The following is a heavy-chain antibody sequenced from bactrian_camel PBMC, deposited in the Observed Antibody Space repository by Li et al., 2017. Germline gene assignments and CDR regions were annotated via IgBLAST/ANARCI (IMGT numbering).Heavy chain of an antibody. Sequence: HVQLVESGGGSVQDGGSLRLSCVAPGYMIRSSCMGIFRQAPGKEREGIATIDGDGKTMYRDSVKGRFTIAKDIAKNTLSLQMNGLRSEDTALYYCVTRYCPGSGAYCYFLNWGRGTQVTVS. V-gene: IGHV3S1*01. CDR3: VTRYCPGSGAYCYFLN. CDR1: GYMIRSSC. CDR2: IDGDGKT. D-gene: IGHD3*01. J-gene: IGHJ4*01.